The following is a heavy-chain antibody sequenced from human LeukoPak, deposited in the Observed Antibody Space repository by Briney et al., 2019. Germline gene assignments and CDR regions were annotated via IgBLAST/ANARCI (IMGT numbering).Heavy chain of an antibody. D-gene: IGHD2-2*01. CDR1: GGTFSSYA. CDR2: IIPIFGTA. V-gene: IGHV1-69*13. J-gene: IGHJ3*02. Sequence: SVKVSCKASGGTFSSYAISWVRQAPGQGLELMGGIIPIFGTANYAQKFQGRVTITADESTSTAYMELSSLRSEDTAVYYCALSAGYCSSTSCSHDAFDIWGQGTMVTVSS. CDR3: ALSAGYCSSTSCSHDAFDI.